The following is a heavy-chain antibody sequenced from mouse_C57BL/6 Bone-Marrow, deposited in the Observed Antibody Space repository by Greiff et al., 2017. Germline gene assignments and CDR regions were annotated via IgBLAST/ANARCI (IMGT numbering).Heavy chain of an antibody. CDR1: GYTFTSYW. D-gene: IGHD1-1*01. V-gene: IGHV1-50*01. J-gene: IGHJ4*01. CDR2: IDPSDSYT. CDR3: ARGDYYGSPYAMDY. Sequence: VQLQQPGAELVKPGASVKLSCKASGYTFTSYWMQWVKQRPGQGLEWIGEIDPSDSYTNYNQKFKGKATLTVDTSSSTAYMQLSSLTSEDSAVCYCARGDYYGSPYAMDYWGQGTSVTVSS.